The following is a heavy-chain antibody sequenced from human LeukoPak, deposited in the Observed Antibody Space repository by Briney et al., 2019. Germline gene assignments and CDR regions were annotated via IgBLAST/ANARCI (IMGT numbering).Heavy chain of an antibody. CDR3: ASPQNGYSYGYY. D-gene: IGHD5-18*01. Sequence: SVKVSCKASGGTFSSYAISWVRQAPGQGLEWMGRIIPIFGTANYAQKFQGRVTITTDESTSTAYMELSSLRSEDTAVYYCASPQNGYSYGYYWGQGTLVTVPS. V-gene: IGHV1-69*05. CDR2: IIPIFGTA. CDR1: GGTFSSYA. J-gene: IGHJ4*02.